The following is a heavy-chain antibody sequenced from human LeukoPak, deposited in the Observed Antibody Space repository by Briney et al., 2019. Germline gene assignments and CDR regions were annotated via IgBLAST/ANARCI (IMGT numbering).Heavy chain of an antibody. V-gene: IGHV1-46*01. CDR2: INPSGGST. D-gene: IGHD5-24*01. Sequence: ASVKVSCKASGYTFSSYYMHWLRQAPGQGLEWMGIINPSGGSTSYAQQFQGSVTVTRDMSTSTAYMELSSLRSEDTAVYYCARGLATRSDYYFDYWGQGTLVTVSS. J-gene: IGHJ4*02. CDR1: GYTFSSYY. CDR3: ARGLATRSDYYFDY.